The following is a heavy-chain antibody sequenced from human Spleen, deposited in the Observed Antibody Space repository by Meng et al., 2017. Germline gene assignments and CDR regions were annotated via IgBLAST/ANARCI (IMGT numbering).Heavy chain of an antibody. D-gene: IGHD3-9*01. V-gene: IGHV3-74*03. CDR3: ARDADWVIFDH. CDR1: GFTFSSYN. J-gene: IGHJ4*02. Sequence: GGALRPPCAASGFTFSSYNMHWGRQSPGEGLVWVSRINTDASGTTYADSVKGRFTISRDDAKNTVYLQMNSLRAEDTAVYYCARDADWVIFDHWGQGALVTVSS. CDR2: INTDASGT.